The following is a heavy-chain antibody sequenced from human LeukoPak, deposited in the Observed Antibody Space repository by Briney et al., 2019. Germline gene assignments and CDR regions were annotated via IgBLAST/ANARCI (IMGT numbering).Heavy chain of an antibody. CDR3: AREEPPRSSGWYAIGGLNDY. CDR1: GGSFSGYY. Sequence: SETLSLTCAVYGGSFSGYYWSWIRQPPGKGLEWIGYIYYSGSTNYNPSLKSRVTISVDTSKNQFSLKLSSVTAADTAVYYCAREEPPRSSGWYAIGGLNDYWGQGTLVTVSS. CDR2: IYYSGST. J-gene: IGHJ4*02. D-gene: IGHD6-19*01. V-gene: IGHV4-59*01.